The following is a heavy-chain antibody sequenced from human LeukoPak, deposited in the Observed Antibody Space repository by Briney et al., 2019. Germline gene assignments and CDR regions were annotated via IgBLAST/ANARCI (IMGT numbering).Heavy chain of an antibody. CDR1: GGPIKSTDSF. CDR3: ARAYYGPLPY. V-gene: IGHV4-31*11. CDR2: IYYSGST. Sequence: SQTLSLTCAVSGGPIKSTDSFWTWIRQNPGKGLEWIGYIYYSGSTYYNPSLKSRVTISVDTSKNQFSLKLSSVTAADTAVYYCARAYYGPLPYWGQGTLVTVSS. D-gene: IGHD3-10*01. J-gene: IGHJ4*02.